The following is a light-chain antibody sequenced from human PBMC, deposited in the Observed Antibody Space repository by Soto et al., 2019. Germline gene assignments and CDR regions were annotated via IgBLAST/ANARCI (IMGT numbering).Light chain of an antibody. Sequence: EILLTQSPATLCLSPGERATLSGRASQSLSKSLVWYQQKPGQAPRLLIDGASNRATGITARFSGSGSGTDFTITISSLEPEDFAVYFCQQRSSWPLTFGGGTQVDIK. CDR2: GAS. J-gene: IGKJ4*02. CDR1: QSLSKS. CDR3: QQRSSWPLT. V-gene: IGKV3-11*01.